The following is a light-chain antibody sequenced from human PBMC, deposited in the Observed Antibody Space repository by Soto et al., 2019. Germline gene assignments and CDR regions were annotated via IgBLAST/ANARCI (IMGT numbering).Light chain of an antibody. Sequence: EIVLTQSPGPLSLSPGERATLSCRASQSVSNNYLAWYQQKPGQAPRLLIYGASNRATGIPDRFSGSGSGTDFTLTISRLEPEDVAVYYCQQYNNWPGTFGQGTKVDIK. V-gene: IGKV3-20*01. CDR3: QQYNNWPGT. CDR1: QSVSNNY. CDR2: GAS. J-gene: IGKJ1*01.